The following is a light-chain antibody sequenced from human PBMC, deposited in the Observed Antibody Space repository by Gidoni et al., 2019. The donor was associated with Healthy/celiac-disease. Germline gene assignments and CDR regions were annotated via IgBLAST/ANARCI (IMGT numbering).Light chain of an antibody. CDR3: QQRSNWPFT. J-gene: IGKJ3*01. CDR1: QSVSSY. CDR2: DAS. Sequence: EIVLTQSPAALSLSPGERATLSCRASQSVSSYLAWYQQKPGQAPRLLIYDASNRATGIPARFSGSGSGTDFTLTSSSLEPEDFAVYYCQQRSNWPFTFGPXTKVDIK. V-gene: IGKV3-11*01.